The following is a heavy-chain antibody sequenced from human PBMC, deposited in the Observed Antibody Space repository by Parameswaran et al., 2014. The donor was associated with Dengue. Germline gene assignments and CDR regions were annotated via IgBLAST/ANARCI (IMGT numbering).Heavy chain of an antibody. CDR3: ARRKGTHQLLYGISYFDY. CDR2: INHSGST. D-gene: IGHD2-2*02. V-gene: IGHV4-34*01. J-gene: IGHJ4*02. Sequence: RWIRQPPGKGLEWIGEINHSGSTNYNPSLKSRVTISVDTSKNQFSLKLSSVTAADTAVYYCARRKGTHQLLYGISYFDYWGQGTLVTVSS.